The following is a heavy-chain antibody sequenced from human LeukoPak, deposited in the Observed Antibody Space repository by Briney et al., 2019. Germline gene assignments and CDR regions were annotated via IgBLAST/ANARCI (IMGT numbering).Heavy chain of an antibody. CDR2: INHSGST. CDR1: GGSFSGYY. J-gene: IGHJ5*02. CDR3: ARAYSSSWYWNWFDP. Sequence: SETLSLTCAVYGGSFSGYYWSWIRQPPGKGLEWIGEINHSGSTNYNPSLKSRVTISVDTSRKQFSLKLSSVTAADTAVYYCARAYSSSWYWNWFDPWGQGTLVTVSS. V-gene: IGHV4-34*01. D-gene: IGHD6-13*01.